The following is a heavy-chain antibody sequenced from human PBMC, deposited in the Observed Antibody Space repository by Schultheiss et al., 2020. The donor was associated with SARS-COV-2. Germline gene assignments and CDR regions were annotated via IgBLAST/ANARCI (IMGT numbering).Heavy chain of an antibody. CDR1: GFTVSSNY. V-gene: IGHV3-30*18. CDR2: ISYDGSNK. J-gene: IGHJ6*02. Sequence: GGSLRLSCAASGFTVSSNYMSWVRQAPGKGLEWVAVISYDGSNKYYADSVKGRFTISRDNSKNTLYLQMNSLRAEDTAAYYCAKDLIRFLEWLFVYYYGMDVWGQGTTVTVSS. D-gene: IGHD3-3*01. CDR3: AKDLIRFLEWLFVYYYGMDV.